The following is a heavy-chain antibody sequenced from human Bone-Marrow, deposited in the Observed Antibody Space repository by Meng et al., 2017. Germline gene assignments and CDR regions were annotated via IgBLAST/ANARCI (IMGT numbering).Heavy chain of an antibody. V-gene: IGHV7-4-1*02. CDR2: INTNTWNP. CDR3: ARDGDYDSSRDDAFDI. CDR1: GYTFTSYA. J-gene: IGHJ3*02. D-gene: IGHD3-22*01. Sequence: ASVKVSCKASGYTFTSYAMNWVRQAPGQGLEWMGWINTNTWNPTYAQGFTGRFVFSLDTSVSTAYLQISSLKAEDTAVYYCARDGDYDSSRDDAFDIWGQGTMVTVSS.